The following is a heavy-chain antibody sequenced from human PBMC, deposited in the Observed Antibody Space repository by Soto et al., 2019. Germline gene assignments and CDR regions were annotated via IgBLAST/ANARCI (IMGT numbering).Heavy chain of an antibody. Sequence: PGGSLRLSCAASGFIFSKAWMIWVRQAPGKGLEWVGRIKIKIDGGITDYAAPAKGRFTISRDDSENTLYLQMDSLKTEDTAVYFCTTDLGGYCSSTSYCTPNLHSWFDPWGPGTLVTVSS. CDR1: GFIFSKAW. D-gene: IGHD2-2*01. CDR3: TTDLGGYCSSTSYCTPNLHSWFDP. J-gene: IGHJ5*02. CDR2: IKIKIDGGIT. V-gene: IGHV3-15*01.